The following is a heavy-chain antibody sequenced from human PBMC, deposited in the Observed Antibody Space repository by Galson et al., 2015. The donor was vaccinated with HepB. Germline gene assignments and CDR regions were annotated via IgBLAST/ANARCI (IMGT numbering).Heavy chain of an antibody. V-gene: IGHV4-39*01. Sequence: ETLSLTCTVSGGAISSNSDYWGWIRQPPGKGLEWIGTIYYSGRTYYNPSLKSRGTISVDTSKNKFSLKLSSVTAADTAVYYCARHVRGSLTVAGTSIYFDNWGQGTLVTVSS. CDR2: IYYSGRT. J-gene: IGHJ4*02. D-gene: IGHD6-19*01. CDR3: ARHVRGSLTVAGTSIYFDN. CDR1: GGAISSNSDY.